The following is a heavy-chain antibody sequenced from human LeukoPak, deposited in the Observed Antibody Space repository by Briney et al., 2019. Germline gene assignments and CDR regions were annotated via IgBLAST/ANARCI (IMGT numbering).Heavy chain of an antibody. CDR3: AKETDYSHPNWFDP. V-gene: IGHV4-4*02. CDR1: GSSLSSAYW. J-gene: IGHJ5*02. D-gene: IGHD4-11*01. CDR2: VSYSGTT. Sequence: PSGTLSLTCAVSGSSLSSAYWWSWVRQSPGMGLEWIGQVSYSGTTKYTASLRSRLFISVDRSKNQFSLEMYSMTAADTAVYFCAKETDYSHPNWFDPWGQGILVTVSS.